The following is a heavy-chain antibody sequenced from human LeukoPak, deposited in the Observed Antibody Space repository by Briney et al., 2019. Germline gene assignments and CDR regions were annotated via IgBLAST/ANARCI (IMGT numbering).Heavy chain of an antibody. J-gene: IGHJ4*02. V-gene: IGHV3-23*01. CDR3: AKAARGYDILTGYYNGYYFDY. CDR2: ISGSGGST. D-gene: IGHD3-9*01. Sequence: PGRSLRLSCAASGFTFSSYAMSWVRQAPGKGLEWVSAISGSGGSTYYADSVKGRFTISRDNSKNTLYLQMNSLRAEGTAVYYCAKAARGYDILTGYYNGYYFDYWGQGTLVTVSS. CDR1: GFTFSSYA.